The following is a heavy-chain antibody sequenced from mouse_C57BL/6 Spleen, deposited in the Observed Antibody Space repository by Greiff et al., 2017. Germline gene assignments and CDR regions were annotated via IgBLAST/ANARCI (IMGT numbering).Heavy chain of an antibody. CDR2: INPNNGGT. D-gene: IGHD1-1*01. CDR3: ARSFYYYGRSPYYFDY. J-gene: IGHJ2*01. CDR1: GYTFTDYY. Sequence: VQLQQSGPELVKPGASVKISCKASGYTFTDYYMNWVKQSHGKSLEWIGDINPNNGGTSYNQKFKGKATLTVDKSSSTAYMELRSLTSEDSAVYYCARSFYYYGRSPYYFDYRGQGTTLTVSP. V-gene: IGHV1-26*01.